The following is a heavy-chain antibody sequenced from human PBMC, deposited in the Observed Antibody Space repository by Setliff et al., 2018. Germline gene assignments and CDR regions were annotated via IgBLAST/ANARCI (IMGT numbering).Heavy chain of an antibody. J-gene: IGHJ4*02. D-gene: IGHD1-7*01. CDR1: GGSFSGYY. Sequence: SETLSLTCAVYGGSFSGYYWSWLRQPPGKGLEWIGEINHSGSTNYNPSLKSRVTISVDTSKNQFSLKLSSVTAADTAVYYCARGPNWNYEGAWDYWGQGTLVTVSS. V-gene: IGHV4-34*01. CDR3: ARGPNWNYEGAWDY. CDR2: INHSGST.